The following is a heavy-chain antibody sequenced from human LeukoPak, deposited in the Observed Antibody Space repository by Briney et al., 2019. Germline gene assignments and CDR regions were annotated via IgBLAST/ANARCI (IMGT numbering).Heavy chain of an antibody. D-gene: IGHD1-1*01. CDR3: ARGGTFVSDY. J-gene: IGHJ4*02. V-gene: IGHV3-7*01. Sequence: GGSLRLSCAASGFTFSTFWMSWVRQAPGKGLEWVANIKTDGSEKYYVYSMKGRFTVSRHNAKNSLYLQMDSLRAEDPAVYYCARGGTFVSDYWGQGTLVTVSS. CDR2: IKTDGSEK. CDR1: GFTFSTFW.